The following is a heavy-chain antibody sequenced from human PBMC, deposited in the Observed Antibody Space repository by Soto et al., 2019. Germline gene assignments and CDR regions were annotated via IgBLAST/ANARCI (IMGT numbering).Heavy chain of an antibody. J-gene: IGHJ6*02. Sequence: QVQLVESGGGVVQPGRSLRLSCAASGFTFSSYGMHWVRQAPGKGLEWVAVIWYDGSNKYYADSVKGRFTISRDNSKNTLYLQMNSLRAEDTAVYYCARSTLVVRYGMDVWGQGTTVTVSS. CDR2: IWYDGSNK. V-gene: IGHV3-33*01. D-gene: IGHD3-22*01. CDR1: GFTFSSYG. CDR3: ARSTLVVRYGMDV.